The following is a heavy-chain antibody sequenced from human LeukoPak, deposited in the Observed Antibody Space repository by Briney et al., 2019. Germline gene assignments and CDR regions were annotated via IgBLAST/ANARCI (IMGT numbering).Heavy chain of an antibody. CDR2: IYYSGST. Sequence: SETLSLTCTVSGGSISSYYWSWIRQPPGKGLEWIGCIYYSGSTKYNPSLKTRVTISADTSKNQFSLKLSSVTAADTAVYYCARRGFAYDYVWGSYRQPFDYWGQGTLVTVSS. J-gene: IGHJ4*02. CDR1: GGSISSYY. D-gene: IGHD3-16*02. CDR3: ARRGFAYDYVWGSYRQPFDY. V-gene: IGHV4-59*12.